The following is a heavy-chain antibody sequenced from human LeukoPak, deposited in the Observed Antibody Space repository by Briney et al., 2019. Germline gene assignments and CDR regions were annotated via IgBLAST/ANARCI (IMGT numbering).Heavy chain of an antibody. D-gene: IGHD6-6*01. CDR3: ARVLGYSSSPRTFDY. CDR2: INPNSGGT. J-gene: IGHJ4*02. CDR1: GYTLTGFY. Sequence: ASVKVSCKASGYTLTGFYMHWVRQAPGQGLEWMGWINPNSGGTNYAQKFQGRVTMTRDTSVSTAYMELSRLTSDDTAVYYCARVLGYSSSPRTFDYWGQGTLVTVSS. V-gene: IGHV1-2*02.